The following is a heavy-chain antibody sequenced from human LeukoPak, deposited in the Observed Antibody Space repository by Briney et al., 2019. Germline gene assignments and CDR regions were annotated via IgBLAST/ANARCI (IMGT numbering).Heavy chain of an antibody. V-gene: IGHV3-11*04. CDR1: GFTFSDYY. Sequence: GGSLRLSCAASGFTFSDYYMNWIRQAPGKGLEWVSYISSSGSTTYYADSVKGRFTISRDNAKKSLYLQMNSLRAEDTAVYYCARDQNVWAVAGTVDYWGQGTLVTVSS. D-gene: IGHD6-19*01. CDR2: ISSSGSTT. CDR3: ARDQNVWAVAGTVDY. J-gene: IGHJ4*02.